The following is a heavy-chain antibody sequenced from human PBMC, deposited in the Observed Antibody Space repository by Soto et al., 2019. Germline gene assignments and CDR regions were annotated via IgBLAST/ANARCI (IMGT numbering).Heavy chain of an antibody. D-gene: IGHD2-15*01. CDR1: RYSFTTHW. J-gene: IGHJ6*02. Sequence: PGESLKISCQGSRYSFTTHWITWVRQTPGKVLEWMGRIDPSNSYINYSPSFQGHVTTSVDRSISTAYLQWGRLAASDNAIYFCARRLSGPREGYDAYYFYGLDVWGQGTKVTVSS. CDR2: IDPSNSYI. V-gene: IGHV5-10-1*01. CDR3: ARRLSGPREGYDAYYFYGLDV.